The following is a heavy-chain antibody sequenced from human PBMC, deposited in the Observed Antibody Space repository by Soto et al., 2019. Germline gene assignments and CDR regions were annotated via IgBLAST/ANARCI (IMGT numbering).Heavy chain of an antibody. J-gene: IGHJ4*02. V-gene: IGHV1-18*01. Sequence: QVQLVQSGAEVKKPGASVKVSCKASGYTFTSYFISWVRQAPGQGLEWMGWISAYNGNTNYVQKLQGRVTMTTDTSTSQAYMEPRSPRPCDTAVYSSARDPPASGYWGQGTLVTVSS. CDR3: ARDPPASGY. CDR2: ISAYNGNT. CDR1: GYTFTSYF.